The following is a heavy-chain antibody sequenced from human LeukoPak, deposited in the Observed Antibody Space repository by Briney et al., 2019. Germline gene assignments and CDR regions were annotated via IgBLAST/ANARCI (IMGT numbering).Heavy chain of an antibody. D-gene: IGHD3-9*01. CDR1: GFTVSSNY. J-gene: IGHJ4*02. CDR3: ARHAYDILTGYYGPVGPFDY. V-gene: IGHV4-34*01. CDR2: INHSGST. Sequence: PGGSLRLSCAASGFTVSSNYMTWVRQPPGKGLEWIGEINHSGSTNYNPSLKSRVTISVDTSKNQFSLKLSSVTAADTAVYYCARHAYDILTGYYGPVGPFDYWGQGTLVTVSS.